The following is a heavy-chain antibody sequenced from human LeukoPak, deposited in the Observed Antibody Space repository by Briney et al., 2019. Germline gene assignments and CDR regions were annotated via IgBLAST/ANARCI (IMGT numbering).Heavy chain of an antibody. CDR2: VRHSGST. CDR1: GESITAYY. Sequence: SETLSLTCAVYGESITAYYWTWIRQPPGKRLEWIGEVRHSGSTNYNPSLRSRVTMSVDMSKNQFSLKLNSVTAADTAVYYCAGATATGTGRAFHYWAQGNLVPVSS. V-gene: IGHV4-34*01. CDR3: AGATATGTGRAFHY. D-gene: IGHD3-10*01. J-gene: IGHJ4*02.